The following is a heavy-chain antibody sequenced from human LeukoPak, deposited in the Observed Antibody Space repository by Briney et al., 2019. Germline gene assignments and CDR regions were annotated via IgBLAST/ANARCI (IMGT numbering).Heavy chain of an antibody. Sequence: SETLSLTCTVSGGSISSGGYYWSWIRQHPGKGLEWIGYIYYSGSTYYNPSLKSRVTISVDTSKNQFSLKLSSVTAADTAVYYCARVHYYDSSSSQGYADYFDYWGQGTLVTVSS. CDR1: GGSISSGGYY. J-gene: IGHJ4*02. CDR3: ARVHYYDSSSSQGYADYFDY. D-gene: IGHD3-22*01. V-gene: IGHV4-31*03. CDR2: IYYSGST.